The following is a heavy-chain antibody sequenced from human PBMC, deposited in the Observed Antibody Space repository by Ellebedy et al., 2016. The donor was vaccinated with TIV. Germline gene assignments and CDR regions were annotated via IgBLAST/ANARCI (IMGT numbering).Heavy chain of an antibody. CDR1: GYTFTAYY. J-gene: IGHJ5*02. V-gene: IGHV1-69*13. CDR2: IIPIFGTA. CDR3: ARDGMAVAGGDFWFDP. D-gene: IGHD6-19*01. Sequence: ASVKVSCKASGYTFTAYYIHWVRQAPGQGLEWMGGIIPIFGTANYAQKFQGRVTITADESTSTAYMELSSLRSEDTAVYYCARDGMAVAGGDFWFDPWGQGTLVTVSS.